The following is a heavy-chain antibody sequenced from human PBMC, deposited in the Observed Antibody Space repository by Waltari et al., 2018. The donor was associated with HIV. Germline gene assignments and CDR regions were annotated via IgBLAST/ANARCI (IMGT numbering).Heavy chain of an antibody. CDR1: GGSVDSASYY. CDR3: ARRNLPIAAWDY. J-gene: IGHJ4*02. V-gene: IGHV4-61*01. D-gene: IGHD6-13*01. Sequence: QVQLQESGPGLVKPSETLSLTCPVSGGSVDSASYYWTWIRQPPGKGLEWIGYISHTGSAYYNSSLKSRVIISIDTSNNQFSLKVTSLTAADTAVYFCARRNLPIAAWDYWGQGTLVTVST. CDR2: ISHTGSA.